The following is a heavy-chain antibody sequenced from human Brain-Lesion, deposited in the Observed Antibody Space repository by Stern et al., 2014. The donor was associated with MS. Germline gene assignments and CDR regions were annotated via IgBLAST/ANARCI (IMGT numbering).Heavy chain of an antibody. V-gene: IGHV4-39*01. CDR1: GGSISRSTYY. CDR2: IYYSGTT. Sequence: QVQLQESGPGLVKPSETLSLTCSVSGGSISRSTYYWGWIRQPPGKGLEWIGSIYYSGTTYYNPSLKSRVTIETSTNQFSLRPTSVTAADTAVYYCARHDGWLPHYWSQGTLVTVSS. J-gene: IGHJ4*02. D-gene: IGHD5-12*01. CDR3: ARHDGWLPHY.